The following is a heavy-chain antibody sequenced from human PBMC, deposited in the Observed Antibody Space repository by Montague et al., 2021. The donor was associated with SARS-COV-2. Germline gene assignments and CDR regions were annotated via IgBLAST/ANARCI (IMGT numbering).Heavy chain of an antibody. V-gene: IGHV4-34*01. CDR1: GGFFSGYY. J-gene: IGHJ6*02. D-gene: IGHD2-15*01. Sequence: SETLSLTCAVYGGFFSGYYWSWIRQPPGRGLEWIGETNDSGRTNYNPSLKGRVTISVDTSKNQFSLRLSSVTAAETAVYYCARGYCSGSGCYYYYGMDVWGQGTTVTVSS. CDR3: ARGYCSGSGCYYYYGMDV. CDR2: TNDSGRT.